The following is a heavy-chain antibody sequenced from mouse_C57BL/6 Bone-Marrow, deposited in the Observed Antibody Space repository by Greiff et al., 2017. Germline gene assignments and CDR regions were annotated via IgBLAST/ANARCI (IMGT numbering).Heavy chain of an antibody. CDR3: ASPKSLNYGIPYYFDD. CDR1: GFTFSDYG. CDR2: ISSGSSTI. Sequence: EVKLVESGGGLVKPGGSLKISCAASGFTFSDYGMHWVSQAPEKGLEWVAYISSGSSTIYYADTVKGRFTFSRDNAKNTLFLQMTILRSEDTAMYYCASPKSLNYGIPYYFDDWGPGTTLTVSS. V-gene: IGHV5-17*01. J-gene: IGHJ2*01. D-gene: IGHD1-1*01.